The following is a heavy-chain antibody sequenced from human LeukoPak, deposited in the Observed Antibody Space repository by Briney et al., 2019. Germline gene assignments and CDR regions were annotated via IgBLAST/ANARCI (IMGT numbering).Heavy chain of an antibody. D-gene: IGHD1-1*01. CDR2: IYYSGTT. J-gene: IGHJ5*02. V-gene: IGHV4-39*07. CDR1: GGSISSSSYY. CDR3: ARVQLEIWSDYHWFDP. Sequence: PSETLSLTCTVSGGSISSSSYYWGWIRQPPGKGLEWNGSIYYSGTTNYNSSLRSRVTISVDTSKNQFSLKLSSVTAADTAAYYCARVQLEIWSDYHWFDPWGQGILVTVSS.